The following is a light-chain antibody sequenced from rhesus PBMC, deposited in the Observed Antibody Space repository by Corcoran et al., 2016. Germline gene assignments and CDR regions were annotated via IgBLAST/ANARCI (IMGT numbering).Light chain of an antibody. CDR1: SSDIGYYDG. CDR3: CSYKLGNTFV. CDR2: DVT. Sequence: QSALTQPPSVSKSLGQSVTISCTGTSSDIGYYDGVSWYQQHSGTAPTLLIYDVTERPSGVSDRFSGSKSGSAAFLTISGLQSGDEAHNYCCSYKLGNTFVCGTGTRLTFL. V-gene: IGLV2-38*01. J-gene: IGLJ1*01.